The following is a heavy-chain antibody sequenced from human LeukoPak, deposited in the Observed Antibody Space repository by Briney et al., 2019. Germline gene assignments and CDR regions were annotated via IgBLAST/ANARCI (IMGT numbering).Heavy chain of an antibody. Sequence: SEPLSLTCAVSGYSIRNGYFWGWVRQPPGKGLEWIGSMWPSDNTHYNPSLRSRVTISIDTSKNQFSLSLTSVTAADTAIYFCVRVRSDLRNFASWGPGTLVIVSS. CDR3: VRVRSDLRNFAS. J-gene: IGHJ4*02. CDR1: GYSIRNGYF. V-gene: IGHV4-38-2*01. CDR2: MWPSDNT. D-gene: IGHD5-12*01.